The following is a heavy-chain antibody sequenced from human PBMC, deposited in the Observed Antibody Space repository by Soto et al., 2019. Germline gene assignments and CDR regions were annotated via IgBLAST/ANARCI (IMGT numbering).Heavy chain of an antibody. Sequence: QVQLVESGGGVVQPGTSLRLSCTTSGFTFSNHAMHWVRQAPGKGLEWVAQIWYDGSNKYYADSVKGRFTISRDNSRNMVYVQMNSLRVEDTAVYYCARDGQQLAPYALDVWGQGNSVTVSS. CDR3: ARDGQQLAPYALDV. D-gene: IGHD6-13*01. CDR2: IWYDGSNK. CDR1: GFTFSNHA. J-gene: IGHJ6*02. V-gene: IGHV3-33*01.